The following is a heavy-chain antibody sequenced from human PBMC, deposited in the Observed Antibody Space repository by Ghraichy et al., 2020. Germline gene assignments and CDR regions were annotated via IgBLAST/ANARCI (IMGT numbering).Heavy chain of an antibody. J-gene: IGHJ4*02. CDR3: ARVTEYCSSTSCYFSYFDY. V-gene: IGHV1-69*13. CDR1: GGTFSSYA. Sequence: SVKVSCKASGGTFSSYAISWVRQAPGQGLEWMGGIIPIFGTANYAQKFQGRVTITADESTSTAYMELSSLRSEDTAVYYCARVTEYCSSTSCYFSYFDYWGQGTLVTVSS. D-gene: IGHD2-2*01. CDR2: IIPIFGTA.